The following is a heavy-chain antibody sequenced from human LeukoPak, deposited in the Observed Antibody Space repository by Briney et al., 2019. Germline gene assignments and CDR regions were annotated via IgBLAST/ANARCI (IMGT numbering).Heavy chain of an antibody. D-gene: IGHD1-26*01. CDR1: GFIFSSNY. CDR3: ARVRPTRSDFDY. Sequence: GGSLRLSCAASGFIFSSNYMTWVRQAPGKGLEWVSVIFSGGSTYYADSVKGRVTISRDNSKNTLYLQMHNLRGEDTAVYYCARVRPTRSDFDYWGQGTLLTVSS. V-gene: IGHV3-53*01. CDR2: IFSGGST. J-gene: IGHJ4*02.